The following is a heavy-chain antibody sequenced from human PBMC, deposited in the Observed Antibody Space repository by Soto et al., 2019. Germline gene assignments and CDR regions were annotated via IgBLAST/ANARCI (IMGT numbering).Heavy chain of an antibody. CDR3: AREMFTGKVVDY. D-gene: IGHD2-8*02. CDR2: INHSVST. J-gene: IGHJ4*02. CDR1: SGSFSGYY. V-gene: IGHV4-34*01. Sequence: SETMSLTCAVYSGSFSGYYWSWIRQPPGKGLEWIGEINHSVSTNNNPSVKRRVTISVDTSKNQFSLKRSTVTAADKDVYYCAREMFTGKVVDYWGQGTLVTVSS.